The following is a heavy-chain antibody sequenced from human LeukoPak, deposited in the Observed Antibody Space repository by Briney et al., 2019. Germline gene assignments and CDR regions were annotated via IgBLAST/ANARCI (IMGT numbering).Heavy chain of an antibody. CDR3: ARDGTPNYSSGWVYMDV. D-gene: IGHD6-25*01. V-gene: IGHV3-48*03. CDR1: GFTFSSYE. J-gene: IGHJ6*03. Sequence: GGSLRLSCAASGFTFSSYEMNWVRQAPGKGLEWLSYIGSSDSTTHYADSVKGRFTISRDNAKNSLYLQMNSLRVEDTAVYYCARDGTPNYSSGWVYMDVWGEGTTVTISS. CDR2: IGSSDSTT.